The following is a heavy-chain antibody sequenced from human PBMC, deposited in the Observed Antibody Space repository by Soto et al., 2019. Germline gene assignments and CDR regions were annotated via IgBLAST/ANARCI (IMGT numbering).Heavy chain of an antibody. CDR1: GFTFSSYA. CDR3: AKYWAAGTKGTTDAFDI. CDR2: ISGSGGST. Sequence: GGSLRLSCAASGFTFSSYAMSWVRQAPGKGLEWVSAISGSGGSTYYADSVKGRFTISRDNSKNTLYLQMNSLRAEDTAVYYCAKYWAAGTKGTTDAFDIWGQGTMVTVSS. V-gene: IGHV3-23*01. J-gene: IGHJ3*02. D-gene: IGHD6-13*01.